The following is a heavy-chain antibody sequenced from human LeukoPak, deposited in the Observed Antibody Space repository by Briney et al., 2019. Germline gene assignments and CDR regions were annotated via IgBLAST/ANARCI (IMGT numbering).Heavy chain of an antibody. J-gene: IGHJ3*02. Sequence: SETLSLTCTVSGCSISSYYWSWIRQPPGKGLEWNGYIYYSGSTNYNPSLKSRVTISVDMSKSHFSLKLSSVTAADTAVYYCACRHQVSSSPPYAFDIWGQGTMVTVSS. V-gene: IGHV4-59*08. CDR2: IYYSGST. CDR1: GCSISSYY. CDR3: ACRHQVSSSPPYAFDI. D-gene: IGHD6-6*01.